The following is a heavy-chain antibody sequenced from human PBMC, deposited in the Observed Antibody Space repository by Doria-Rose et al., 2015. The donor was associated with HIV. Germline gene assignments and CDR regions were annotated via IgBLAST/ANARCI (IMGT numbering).Heavy chain of an antibody. D-gene: IGHD1-1*01. V-gene: IGHV4-34*01. CDR1: GGSFSGYY. CDR2: INHSGST. Sequence: QVQLQQWGAGLVKPSETLSLTRAVFGGSFSGYYWSWIRQPPGKRLEWIGEINHSGSTNYKTSLKSRVTISLDTSKNLFSLKLSSVTAADTAVYYCARGLLRGGWNDVDYYYGMDVWGQGTTVTVSS. CDR3: ARGLLRGGWNDVDYYYGMDV. J-gene: IGHJ6*02.